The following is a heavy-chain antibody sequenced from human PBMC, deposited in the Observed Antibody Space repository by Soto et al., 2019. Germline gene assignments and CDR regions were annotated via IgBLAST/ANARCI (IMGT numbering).Heavy chain of an antibody. Sequence: QVQLQQWGAGLLKPSETLSLTCAVYGGSFSGHYWSWIRQPPGKGLEWIGEINDGGTTNYNPSLKGRVIISVDTSKNQFSLKLRSVTAADTAVYYCARGVPGYSSSWYAYWGQGTLVTVSS. CDR3: ARGVPGYSSSWYAY. J-gene: IGHJ4*02. V-gene: IGHV4-34*01. D-gene: IGHD6-13*01. CDR2: INDGGTT. CDR1: GGSFSGHY.